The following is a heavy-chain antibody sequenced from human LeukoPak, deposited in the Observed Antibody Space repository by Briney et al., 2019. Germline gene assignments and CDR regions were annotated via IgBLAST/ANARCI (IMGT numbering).Heavy chain of an antibody. Sequence: GGSLRLSCAASGFTFSSYSMNWVRQAPGKGLEWVSYISSSSSTIYYADSVKGRFTISRDDSKNTVYLQMYSLRPEDTAVYYCAKASGRSAYGLDYWGQGTLVTVFS. J-gene: IGHJ4*02. CDR1: GFTFSSYS. CDR2: ISSSSSTI. CDR3: AKASGRSAYGLDY. D-gene: IGHD3-16*01. V-gene: IGHV3-48*01.